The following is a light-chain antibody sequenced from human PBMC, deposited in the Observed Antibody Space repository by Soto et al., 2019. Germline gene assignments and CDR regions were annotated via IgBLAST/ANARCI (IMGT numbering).Light chain of an antibody. V-gene: IGLV1-47*01. J-gene: IGLJ2*01. CDR3: AAWDDSLSGVV. Sequence: QSVLTQPPSASGTPGQRVTISCSGRISNIGSNYVYWYQQIPGTAPQLLISRNNQRPSGVPDRSSGSKSGTSASLAISGLRSEDEAHYYCAAWDDSLSGVVFGGGTKLTGL. CDR2: RNN. CDR1: ISNIGSNY.